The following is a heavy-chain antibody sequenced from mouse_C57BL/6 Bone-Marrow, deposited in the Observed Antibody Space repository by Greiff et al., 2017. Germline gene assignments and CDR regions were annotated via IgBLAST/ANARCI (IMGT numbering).Heavy chain of an antibody. CDR1: GFNIKDYY. CDR2: IDPEDGET. V-gene: IGHV14-2*01. J-gene: IGHJ4*01. Sequence: EVKLVESGAELVKPGASVKLSCTASGFNIKDYYMHWVKQRTEQGLEWIGRIDPEDGETKYAPKFQGKATITADPSSNTAYLQLSSLTSEDTAVYYCASSYYDYLYAMDYWGQGTSVTVSS. CDR3: ASSYYDYLYAMDY. D-gene: IGHD2-4*01.